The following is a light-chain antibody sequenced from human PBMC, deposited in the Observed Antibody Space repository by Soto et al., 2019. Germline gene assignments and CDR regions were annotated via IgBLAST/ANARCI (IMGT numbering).Light chain of an antibody. J-gene: IGLJ1*01. Sequence: QSVLTQPASVSGSPGQSITISCTGTSSDIGRYNYVSWYQQYPGKAPKFMIYDVSNRPSGASNRFSGSKSGNTASLTISGLQAEDEADYYCSSYISSSTYVFGTGTKATVL. V-gene: IGLV2-14*01. CDR3: SSYISSSTYV. CDR1: SSDIGRYNY. CDR2: DVS.